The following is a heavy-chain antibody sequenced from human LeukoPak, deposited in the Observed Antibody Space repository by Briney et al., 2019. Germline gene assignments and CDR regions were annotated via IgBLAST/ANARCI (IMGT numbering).Heavy chain of an antibody. Sequence: PETLSLTCSVSGGSISSSSYFWGWIRQPPGKGLEWIASVHYSGSTYYNPSLKSRVTISVDTSKNQFSLKLSSVTAADTAVYYCARQKYYYDSSGDYYYYMDVWGKGTTVTISS. V-gene: IGHV4-39*01. CDR1: GGSISSSSYF. CDR3: ARQKYYYDSSGDYYYYMDV. CDR2: VHYSGST. D-gene: IGHD3-22*01. J-gene: IGHJ6*03.